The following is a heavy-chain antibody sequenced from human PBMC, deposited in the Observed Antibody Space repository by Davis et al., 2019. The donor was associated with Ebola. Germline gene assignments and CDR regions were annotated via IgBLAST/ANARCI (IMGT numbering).Heavy chain of an antibody. CDR3: ARDLCSSTSRFNDY. CDR2: IYSGGST. Sequence: GESLKISCAASGFTVSSNYMSWVRQAPGKGLEWVSVIYSGGSTYYADSVKGRFTISRDNSKNTLYLQMNSLRAEDTAVYYCARDLCSSTSRFNDYWGQGTLVTVSS. CDR1: GFTVSSNY. D-gene: IGHD2-2*01. V-gene: IGHV3-53*01. J-gene: IGHJ4*02.